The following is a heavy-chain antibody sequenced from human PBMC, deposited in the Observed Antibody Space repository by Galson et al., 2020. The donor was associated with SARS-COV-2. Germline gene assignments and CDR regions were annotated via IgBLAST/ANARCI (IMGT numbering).Heavy chain of an antibody. CDR3: ARDQDYGGNSVYFDY. CDR2: ISSSSSYI. V-gene: IGHV3-21*01. CDR1: GFTFSSYS. D-gene: IGHD4-17*01. J-gene: IGHJ4*02. Sequence: GGSLRLSCAASGFTFSSYSMNWVRQAPGKGLEWVSSISSSSSYIYYADSVKGRFTISRDNAKNSLYLQMNSLRAEDTAVYYCARDQDYGGNSVYFDYWGQGTLVTVSS.